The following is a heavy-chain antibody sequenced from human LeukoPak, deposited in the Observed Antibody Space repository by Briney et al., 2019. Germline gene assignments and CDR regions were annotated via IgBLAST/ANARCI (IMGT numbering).Heavy chain of an antibody. J-gene: IGHJ4*01. CDR1: GGSISSYY. D-gene: IGHD2-15*01. V-gene: IGHV4-59*01. Sequence: SETLSLTCTVSGGSISSYYWSWIRQPPGKGLEWIGYIYYSGSTNYNPSLKSRVTISVDTSKNQFSLKLSSVTAADTVVYYCARDRDVDDFDSWGHGTLVTVYS. CDR3: ARDRDVDDFDS. CDR2: IYYSGST.